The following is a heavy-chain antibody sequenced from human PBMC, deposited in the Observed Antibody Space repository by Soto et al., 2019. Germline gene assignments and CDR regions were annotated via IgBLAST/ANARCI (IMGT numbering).Heavy chain of an antibody. Sequence: QLQLQESGSGLVKPSQTLSLTCAVSGGSISSGGYSWSWIRQPPGKGLEWIGYIYHSGSTYYNPSLKSRVTISVDRSKNQFSLKLSSVTAADTAVYYCARVRGSWFGKLLGTDYFDYWGQGTLVTVSS. J-gene: IGHJ4*02. V-gene: IGHV4-30-2*01. CDR2: IYHSGST. CDR1: GGSISSGGYS. CDR3: ARVRGSWFGKLLGTDYFDY. D-gene: IGHD3-10*01.